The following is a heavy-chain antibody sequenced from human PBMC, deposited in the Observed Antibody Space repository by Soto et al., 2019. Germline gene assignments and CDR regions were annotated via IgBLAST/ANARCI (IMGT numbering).Heavy chain of an antibody. J-gene: IGHJ1*01. CDR2: IIPVFGTA. Sequence: PGPSVKVSCKASGGTFSSYAISWVRQAPGQGLECMGGIIPVFGTANYAQKFQGRVTINADESTSTVYMELSSLRSEDTAVYYCARGWNDFPHWGQGTLVTVSS. V-gene: IGHV1-69*13. CDR1: GGTFSSYA. D-gene: IGHD1-1*01. CDR3: ARGWNDFPH.